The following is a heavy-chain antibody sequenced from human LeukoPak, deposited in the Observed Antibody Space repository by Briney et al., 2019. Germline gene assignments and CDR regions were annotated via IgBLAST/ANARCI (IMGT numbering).Heavy chain of an antibody. CDR2: IYTSGST. CDR1: GGSISSYY. CDR3: ARDPMYSSRGSLVYGMDV. Sequence: SETLSLTCTVSGGSISSYYWSWIRQPAGKGLEWIGRIYTSGSTNYNPSLKSRVTMSVDTSKNQFSLKLSSVTAADTAVYYCARDPMYSSRGSLVYGMDVWGQGTTVTVSS. V-gene: IGHV4-4*07. J-gene: IGHJ6*02. D-gene: IGHD6-13*01.